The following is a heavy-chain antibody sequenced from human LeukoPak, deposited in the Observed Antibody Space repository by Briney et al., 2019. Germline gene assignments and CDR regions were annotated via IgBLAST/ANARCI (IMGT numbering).Heavy chain of an antibody. J-gene: IGHJ4*02. CDR3: ARGRRVVVPAASRYYFDY. D-gene: IGHD2-2*01. CDR2: MNPNGGNT. CDR1: GYTFTSYD. Sequence: SVKVSCKASGYTFTSYDINWVRQATGQGLECLGWMNPNGGNTGYAQKFQGRVTMTRNTSISTAYMELSSLRSEDTAVYYCARGRRVVVPAASRYYFDYRGQGTLVTVSS. V-gene: IGHV1-8*01.